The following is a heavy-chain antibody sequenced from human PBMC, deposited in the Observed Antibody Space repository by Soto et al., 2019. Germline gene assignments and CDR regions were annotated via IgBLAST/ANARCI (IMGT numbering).Heavy chain of an antibody. CDR3: ARVILGAEAWCAR. D-gene: IGHD1-26*01. J-gene: IGHJ5*02. V-gene: IGHV1-18*01. CDR2: ISAYTDDP. CDR1: GNTLTNFG. Sequence: ASVKVSYQASGNTLTNFGVTWLRQAPGQALEWMGWISAYTDDPNYPQKFQGRVTMTIDTCTSTAYLDLRSLTSDDTAVYYCARVILGAEAWCARWCQGPLVTVSS.